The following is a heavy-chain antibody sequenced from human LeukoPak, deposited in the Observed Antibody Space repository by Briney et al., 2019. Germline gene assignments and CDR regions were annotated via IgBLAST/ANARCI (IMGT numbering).Heavy chain of an antibody. J-gene: IGHJ6*03. CDR2: IVGGDGGT. V-gene: IGHV3-23*01. D-gene: IGHD5-12*01. CDR1: GFPISTNG. CDR3: ARDGATFSGYDWYYYMDV. Sequence: GGTLRLSCAASGFPISTNGMSWVRQAPGKGLEWVSGIVGGDGGTYYADSVKGRFIISRDNSKNTLYVQMNSLRAEDTAVYYCARDGATFSGYDWYYYMDVWGKGTTVTVSS.